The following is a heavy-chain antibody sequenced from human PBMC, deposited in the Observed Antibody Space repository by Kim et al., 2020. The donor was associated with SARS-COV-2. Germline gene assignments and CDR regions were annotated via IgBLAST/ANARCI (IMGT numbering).Heavy chain of an antibody. D-gene: IGHD6-19*01. CDR3: ARGVQSTWYFDL. CDR1: GYSFTSYW. Sequence: GESLKISCKGSGYSFTSYWIGWVRQMPGKGLEWMGIIYAGDSDTRYSPSFQGQVTISVDKSISTAYVQWRSLKASDTAMYYCARGVQSTWYFDLWGRGTQVTVSS. J-gene: IGHJ2*01. CDR2: IYAGDSDT. V-gene: IGHV5-51*01.